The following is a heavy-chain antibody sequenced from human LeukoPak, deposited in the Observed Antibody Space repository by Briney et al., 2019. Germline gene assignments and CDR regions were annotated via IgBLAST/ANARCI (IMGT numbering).Heavy chain of an antibody. CDR2: FDPEDGET. CDR1: GYTLTELS. Sequence: ASMKVSCKVSGYTLTELSMHWVRQAPGKGLEWMGGFDPEDGETIYAQKFQGRVTMTGDTSTDTAYMELSSLRSEDTAVYYCATRKVATNWFDPWGQGTLVTVSS. J-gene: IGHJ5*02. D-gene: IGHD5-12*01. V-gene: IGHV1-24*01. CDR3: ATRKVATNWFDP.